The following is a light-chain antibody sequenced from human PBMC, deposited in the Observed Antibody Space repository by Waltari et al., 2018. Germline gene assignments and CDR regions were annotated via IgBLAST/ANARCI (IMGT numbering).Light chain of an antibody. V-gene: IGLV6-57*03. CDR3: QSYGDNYQLV. CDR2: EDD. J-gene: IGLJ2*01. CDR1: SGSITRNY. Sequence: NFILTQPHSVSESPGKTVTISCTRSSGSITRNYVQWYQQRPGSAPTNVIYEDDQRPSVVPDRFSGSVDRSSNSVSLTISGLETEDEADYYCQSYGDNYQLVFGGGTKLTVL.